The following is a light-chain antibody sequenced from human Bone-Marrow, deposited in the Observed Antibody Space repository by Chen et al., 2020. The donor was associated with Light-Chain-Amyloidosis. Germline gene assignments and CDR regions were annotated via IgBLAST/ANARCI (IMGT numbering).Light chain of an antibody. CDR1: DLPTKY. CDR3: QSADSSGTYEVI. J-gene: IGLJ2*01. Sequence: SYELTQPPSVSVSPGQTARITCSGDDLPTKYAYWYQQKPGQAPVLVIHRDTERASGISERFSGYSSGTTATLTSSGVQAEDEADYHCQSADSSGTYEVIVGGGTKLTVL. V-gene: IGLV3-25*03. CDR2: RDT.